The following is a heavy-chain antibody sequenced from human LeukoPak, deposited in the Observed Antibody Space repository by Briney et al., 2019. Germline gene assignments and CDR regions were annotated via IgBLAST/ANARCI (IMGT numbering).Heavy chain of an antibody. J-gene: IGHJ6*02. D-gene: IGHD5-12*01. V-gene: IGHV3-48*01. CDR2: ISSSSSSTI. Sequence: GGSLRLSCAASGFTFSSYSMNWVRQAPGKGLEWVSYISSSSSSTIYYADSVKGRFTISRDNAKNSLYLQMNSLRAEDTAVYYCARPPTKGYYYYGMDVWGQGTTVTVSS. CDR1: GFTFSSYS. CDR3: ARPPTKGYYYYGMDV.